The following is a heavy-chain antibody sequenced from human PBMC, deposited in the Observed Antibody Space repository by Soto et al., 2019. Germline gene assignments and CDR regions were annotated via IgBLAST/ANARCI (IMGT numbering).Heavy chain of an antibody. Sequence: EVQLVESGGGLVKPGGSLRLSCAASGFTFSSYSMNWVRQAPGKGLEWVSSISSSSSYIYYADSVKGRFTISRDNAKNXXYLQMNSLRAEDTAVYYGARAGSGSYYGSGDGMDVWGQGTTVTVSS. V-gene: IGHV3-21*01. D-gene: IGHD3-10*01. CDR2: ISSSSSYI. J-gene: IGHJ6*02. CDR3: ARAGSGSYYGSGDGMDV. CDR1: GFTFSSYS.